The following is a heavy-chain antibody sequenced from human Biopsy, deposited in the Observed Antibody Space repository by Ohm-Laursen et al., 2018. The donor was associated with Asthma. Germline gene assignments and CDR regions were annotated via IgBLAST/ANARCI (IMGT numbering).Heavy chain of an antibody. J-gene: IGHJ6*02. CDR2: INPNSGGT. CDR3: ASGPEWYGLDV. D-gene: IGHD3-3*01. V-gene: IGHV1-2*06. Sequence: SVKVSCKASGYTFIGCHIHWMRQAPGQGLEWMGRINPNSGGTNYAQKFQGRVTMTRDTSISTAYMEVSRLRSDDTAVYYCASGPEWYGLDVWGQGTTVTVSS. CDR1: GYTFIGCH.